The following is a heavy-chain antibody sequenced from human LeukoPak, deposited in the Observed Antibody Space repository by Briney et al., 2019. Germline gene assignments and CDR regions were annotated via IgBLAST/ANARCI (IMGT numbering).Heavy chain of an antibody. Sequence: QPGGSLRLSCAASGFTFSSYAMHWVRQAPGKGLEWVAVISYDGSNKYYADSVKGRFTISRDNSKNTLYLQMNSLRAEDTAVYYCARGTSFGGYSYGWGQGTLVTVSS. CDR3: ARGTSFGGYSYG. CDR2: ISYDGSNK. CDR1: GFTFSSYA. J-gene: IGHJ4*02. D-gene: IGHD5-18*01. V-gene: IGHV3-30*04.